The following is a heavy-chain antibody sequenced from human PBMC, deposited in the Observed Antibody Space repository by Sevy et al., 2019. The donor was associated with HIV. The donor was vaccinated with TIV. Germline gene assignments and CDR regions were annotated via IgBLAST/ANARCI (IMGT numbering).Heavy chain of an antibody. D-gene: IGHD2-2*01. CDR1: GFTFSSYA. J-gene: IGHJ3*02. V-gene: IGHV3-30-3*01. CDR3: ARDIVVGPAAQGGNDAFDI. Sequence: GGSLRLSCAASGFTFSSYAMHWVRQAPGKGLEWVAVISYDGSNKYYADSVKGRFTISRDNSKNTLYLQMNSLRAEDTAVYYCARDIVVGPAAQGGNDAFDIWGQGTMVTVSS. CDR2: ISYDGSNK.